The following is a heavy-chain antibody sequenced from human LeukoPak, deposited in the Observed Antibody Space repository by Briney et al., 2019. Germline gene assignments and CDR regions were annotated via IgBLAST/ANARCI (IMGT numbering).Heavy chain of an antibody. Sequence: PGGSLRLSCAASGFTFSSYDIHWVRQAPGKGLEWVAFIRYDGSNKYYADSVRGRFTISRDNSKNTLYLHMNSLRAEDTAVYYCARGPSGYHNTGGQGTLVTVSS. CDR2: IRYDGSNK. V-gene: IGHV3-30*02. J-gene: IGHJ4*02. D-gene: IGHD5-12*01. CDR3: ARGPSGYHNT. CDR1: GFTFSSYD.